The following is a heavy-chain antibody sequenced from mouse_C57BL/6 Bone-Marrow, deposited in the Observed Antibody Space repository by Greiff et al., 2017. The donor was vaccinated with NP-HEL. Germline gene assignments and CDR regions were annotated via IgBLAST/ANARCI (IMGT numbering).Heavy chain of an antibody. V-gene: IGHV1-80*01. CDR1: GYAFSSYW. D-gene: IGHD1-1*01. CDR2: IYPGDGDT. CDR3: ARVDYGSQFAY. J-gene: IGHJ3*01. Sequence: VQLQESGAELVKPGASVKISCKASGYAFSSYWMNWVKQRPGKGLEWIGQIYPGDGDTNYNGKFKGKATLTADKSSSTAYMQLSSLTSEDSAVYFGARVDYGSQFAYWGQGTLVTVSA.